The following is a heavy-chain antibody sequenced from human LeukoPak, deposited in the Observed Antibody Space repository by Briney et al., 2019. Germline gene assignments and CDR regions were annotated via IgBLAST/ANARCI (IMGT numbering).Heavy chain of an antibody. CDR1: GGSISSGSYY. J-gene: IGHJ4*02. Sequence: PSQTLSLTCTVSGGSISSGSYYWSWIRQPAGKGLEWIGRIYTSGSTNYNPSLKSRVTISVDTSKNQFSLKLSSVTAADTAVYYCARDEGATYNPFFDYWGQGTLLTVSS. D-gene: IGHD1-26*01. CDR3: ARDEGATYNPFFDY. V-gene: IGHV4-61*02. CDR2: IYTSGST.